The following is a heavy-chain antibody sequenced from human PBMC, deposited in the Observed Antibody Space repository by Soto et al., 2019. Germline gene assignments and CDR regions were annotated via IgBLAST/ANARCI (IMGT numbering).Heavy chain of an antibody. D-gene: IGHD3-3*01. CDR1: GYSFTSYW. CDR3: ARGRFLEWYLKPSPAFDI. Sequence: PGESLKISCKGSGYSFTSYWIGWVRQMPGKGLEWMGIIYPGDSDTRYSPSFQGQVTISADKSISTAYLQWSSLKASDTAMYYCARGRFLEWYLKPSPAFDIWGQGIMVTVSS. V-gene: IGHV5-51*03. CDR2: IYPGDSDT. J-gene: IGHJ3*02.